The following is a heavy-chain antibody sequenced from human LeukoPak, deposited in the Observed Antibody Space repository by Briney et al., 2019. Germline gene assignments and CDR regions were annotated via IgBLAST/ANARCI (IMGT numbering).Heavy chain of an antibody. J-gene: IGHJ4*02. CDR1: GGSISSSSFY. D-gene: IGHD3-10*01. V-gene: IGHV4-39*01. CDR2: VYYTGNT. CDR3: ARGYGSGSYFDY. Sequence: SETLSLTCTVSGGSISSSSFYWGWIRQPPGKGLEWIGSVYYTGNTYFNPSLNSRVTISLDTSKNQFSLKLSSVTAADTAVYYCARGYGSGSYFDYWGQGTLVTVSS.